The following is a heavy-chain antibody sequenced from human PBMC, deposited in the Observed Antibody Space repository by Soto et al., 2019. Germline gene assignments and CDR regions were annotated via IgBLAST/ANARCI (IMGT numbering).Heavy chain of an antibody. V-gene: IGHV3-23*01. J-gene: IGHJ4*02. CDR1: GFTFSSYG. CDR3: AKDSRAGGNYGFYSDF. Sequence: GSLRLSCAASGFTFSSYGMTWVRQAPGKGLEWVSFSSATGAGTYYADSVKGRFTISRDNSKNTLYLQMTSLRADDTAVYYCAKDSRAGGNYGFYSDFWGQGALVTVSS. D-gene: IGHD1-7*01. CDR2: SSATGAGT.